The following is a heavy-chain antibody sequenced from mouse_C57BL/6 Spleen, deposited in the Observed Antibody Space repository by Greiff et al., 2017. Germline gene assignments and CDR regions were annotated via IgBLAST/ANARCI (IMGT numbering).Heavy chain of an antibody. Sequence: QVHVKQSGPELVKPGASVKISCKASGYSFTSYYIHWVKQRPGQGLEWIGWIYPGSGNTKYNEKFKGKATLTADTSSSTAYMQLSSLTSEDSAVYYCARWDGYLPLDYWGQGTTLTVSS. CDR3: ARWDGYLPLDY. CDR2: IYPGSGNT. J-gene: IGHJ2*01. D-gene: IGHD2-3*01. CDR1: GYSFTSYY. V-gene: IGHV1-66*01.